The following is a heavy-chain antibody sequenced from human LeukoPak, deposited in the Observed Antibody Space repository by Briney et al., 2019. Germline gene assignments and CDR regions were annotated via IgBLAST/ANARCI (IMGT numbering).Heavy chain of an antibody. Sequence: PGGSLRLSCAASGFTFSSYEMNWIRQAPGKGLEWVSYISSSGSTIYYADSVKGRFTISRDNAKNSLYLQMNSLGAEDTAVYYCAVDYYDSSGHHPVWGQGTLVTVSS. CDR1: GFTFSSYE. V-gene: IGHV3-48*03. D-gene: IGHD3-22*01. J-gene: IGHJ4*02. CDR2: ISSSGSTI. CDR3: AVDYYDSSGHHPV.